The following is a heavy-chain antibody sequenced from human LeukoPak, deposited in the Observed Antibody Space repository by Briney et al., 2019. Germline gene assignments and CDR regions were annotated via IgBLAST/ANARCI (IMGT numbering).Heavy chain of an antibody. J-gene: IGHJ3*02. D-gene: IGHD3-16*01. CDR2: INHSGST. Sequence: SETLSLTCAVYGGSFSGYYWSWIRQPPGKGLEWIGEINHSGSTNYNPSLKSRVTISVDTSKNQFSLKVSSVTAADTAVYYCARTDVMITFGGVSAFDIWGQGTMVTVSS. CDR3: ARTDVMITFGGVSAFDI. CDR1: GGSFSGYY. V-gene: IGHV4-34*01.